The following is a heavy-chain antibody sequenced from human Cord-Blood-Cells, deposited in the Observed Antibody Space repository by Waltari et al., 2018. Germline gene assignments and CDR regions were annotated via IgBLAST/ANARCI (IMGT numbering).Heavy chain of an antibody. J-gene: IGHJ4*02. CDR3: ARRKRSFDY. CDR2: IYYSEST. CDR1: GGSISSYY. V-gene: IGHV4-59*08. Sequence: QVQLQESGPGLVKPSETLSLTCTVSGGSISSYYWSWIRQPPGKGLEWIGYIYYSESTNYNPSLKSRVTISVDTSKNQFSLKLSSVTAADTAVYYCARRKRSFDYWGQGTLVTVSS. D-gene: IGHD4-17*01.